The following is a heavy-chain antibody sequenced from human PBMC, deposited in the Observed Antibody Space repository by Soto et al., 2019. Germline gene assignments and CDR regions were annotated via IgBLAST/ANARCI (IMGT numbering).Heavy chain of an antibody. CDR2: ISYDVSNK. CDR1: GFTFSSYG. V-gene: IGHV3-30*18. D-gene: IGHD1-26*01. CDR3: PKDHYSGSYYPFDY. J-gene: IGHJ4*02. Sequence: GGSLRLSCAASGFTFSSYGMHWVRQAPGKGLEWVAVISYDVSNKYYADSVKGRFTISRDNSKNTLYLQMNSLRAEDTAVYYCPKDHYSGSYYPFDYWGQGTLVTVSS.